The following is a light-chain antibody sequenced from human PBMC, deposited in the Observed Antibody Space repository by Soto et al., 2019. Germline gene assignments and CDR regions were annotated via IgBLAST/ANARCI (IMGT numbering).Light chain of an antibody. J-gene: IGKJ1*01. Sequence: DIQMTQSPSTLSASVGDRVTITCRASQSIRYWVAWYQHKPGKAPKLLIYDASTLESGVPTRFSGSGSGTEFTLTVSSLHPDDFATYYCQQYNILSTFGPGTKVEI. CDR1: QSIRYW. V-gene: IGKV1-5*01. CDR3: QQYNILST. CDR2: DAS.